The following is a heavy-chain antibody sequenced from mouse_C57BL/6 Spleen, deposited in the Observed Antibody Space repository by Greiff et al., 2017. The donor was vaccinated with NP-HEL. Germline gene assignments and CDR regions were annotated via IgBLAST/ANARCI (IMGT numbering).Heavy chain of an antibody. Sequence: DVKLVESGGGLVKPGGSLKLSCAASGFTFSDYGMHWVRQAPEKGLEWVAYISSGSSTIYYADTVKGRFTISRDNAKNTLFLQMTSLRSEDTAMYYCAREGNWDGAMDYWGQGTSVTVSS. CDR2: ISSGSSTI. D-gene: IGHD4-1*01. CDR1: GFTFSDYG. CDR3: AREGNWDGAMDY. V-gene: IGHV5-17*01. J-gene: IGHJ4*01.